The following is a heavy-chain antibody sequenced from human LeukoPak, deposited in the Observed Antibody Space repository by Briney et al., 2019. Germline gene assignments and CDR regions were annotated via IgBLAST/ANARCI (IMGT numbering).Heavy chain of an antibody. CDR2: IYAGDADS. Sequence: GESLKISCKGSGYSFDSFWIGWVRQMPGKGLEWMRTIYAGDADSRYSPSLQGQATISADKSISTAYLQWSSLKASDTAMYYCAKQGFNYYGSGSNDYYYYGMDVWGQGTTVTVSS. CDR1: GYSFDSFW. D-gene: IGHD3-10*01. V-gene: IGHV5-51*01. CDR3: AKQGFNYYGSGSNDYYYYGMDV. J-gene: IGHJ6*02.